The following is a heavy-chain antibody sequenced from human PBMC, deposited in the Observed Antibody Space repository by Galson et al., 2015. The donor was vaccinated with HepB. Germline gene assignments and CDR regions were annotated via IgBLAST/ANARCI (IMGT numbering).Heavy chain of an antibody. J-gene: IGHJ4*02. CDR3: AREYSGLDPTQHFDH. Sequence: SVKVSCKASGYTFTSYGICWVRQAPGQGLEWVGWISVYNGKTNYAQKLQGRVTMTTDTSTNTAYMGLRSLRSDDTAVYYCAREYSGLDPTQHFDHWGQGTLVTVSS. V-gene: IGHV1-18*01. D-gene: IGHD1-26*01. CDR2: ISVYNGKT. CDR1: GYTFTSYG.